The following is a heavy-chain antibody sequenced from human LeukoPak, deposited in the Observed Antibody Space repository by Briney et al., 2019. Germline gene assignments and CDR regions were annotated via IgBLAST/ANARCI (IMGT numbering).Heavy chain of an antibody. CDR1: GFTFSSYS. CDR3: ARVGDWYDSYYFDY. V-gene: IGHV3-21*01. Sequence: GGSLRLSCAVSGFTFSSYSITWVRQAPGKGLEWVSSISSSSSYIYYADSVKGRFTVSRDNAKNSLYLQMNSLRAEDTAVYYCARVGDWYDSYYFDYWGQGTLVTVSS. J-gene: IGHJ4*02. D-gene: IGHD1-1*01. CDR2: ISSSSSYI.